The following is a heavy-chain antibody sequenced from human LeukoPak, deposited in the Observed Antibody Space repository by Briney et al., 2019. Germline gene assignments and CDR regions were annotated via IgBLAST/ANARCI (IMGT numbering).Heavy chain of an antibody. V-gene: IGHV4-4*09. D-gene: IGHD4-11*01. CDR3: ARFYSNSLYFDY. Sequence: SETLSLTCTVSGGSISIYYWSWIRQAPGKGLEWIGYIYTSGSTNYNPSLKSRVTISVDTSKNQISLKLSSVTAADTAVYYCARFYSNSLYFDYWGQGTLVTVPS. CDR1: GGSISIYY. CDR2: IYTSGST. J-gene: IGHJ4*02.